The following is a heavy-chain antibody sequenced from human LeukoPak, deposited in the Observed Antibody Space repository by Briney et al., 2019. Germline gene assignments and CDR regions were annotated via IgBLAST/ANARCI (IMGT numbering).Heavy chain of an antibody. CDR1: GYTFTSYY. CDR3: ARDNYAGANWFDP. J-gene: IGHJ5*02. CDR2: INPSGGST. Sequence: GASVKVSCKASGYTFTSYYMHWVRQAPGQGLKWMGIINPSGGSTSYAQKFQGRVTMTRDTSTSTAYMELSSLRSEDTAVYYCARDNYAGANWFDPWGQGTLVTVSS. D-gene: IGHD1-7*01. V-gene: IGHV1-46*01.